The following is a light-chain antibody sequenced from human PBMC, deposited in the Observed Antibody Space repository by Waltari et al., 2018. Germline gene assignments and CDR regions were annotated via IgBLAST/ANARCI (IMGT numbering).Light chain of an antibody. V-gene: IGKV2-30*02. CDR1: QSPVPSDGNTY. CDR2: KIS. J-gene: IGKJ2*01. Sequence: DVVLTQSPLFLPVPLGQPASMSYRSSQSPVPSDGNTYVNWFHQRPGRSPRRLIYKISRRESGVPDRFSGSGSGTDFTLKISRVEAEDVGVYYCMQGSHWPRTFGQGTKLEI. CDR3: MQGSHWPRT.